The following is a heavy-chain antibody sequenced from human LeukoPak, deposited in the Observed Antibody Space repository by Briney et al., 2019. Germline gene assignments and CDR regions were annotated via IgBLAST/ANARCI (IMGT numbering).Heavy chain of an antibody. CDR1: GYTFTSYY. CDR2: VNPSGGST. CDR3: ARRHKHYYQIDY. D-gene: IGHD1-26*01. J-gene: IGHJ4*02. Sequence: ASVKVSCKASGYTFTSYYLHWVRQAPGQGLEWMGMVNPSGGSTSYAQKFQGRVTTTRDTSTTTVYMELSSLRSDDTAVFYCARRHKHYYQIDYWGQGTLVTVSS. V-gene: IGHV1-46*01.